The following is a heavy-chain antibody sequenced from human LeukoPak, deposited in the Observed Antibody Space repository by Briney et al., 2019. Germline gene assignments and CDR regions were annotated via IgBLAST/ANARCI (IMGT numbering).Heavy chain of an antibody. Sequence: SETLSLTCTVSGGSLSSRSYYWGWIRQPPGKGLEWIGSIDYSGSTYYNPSLKSRVTISEDTSKNQFSLKLSSVTAADTAVYYCTLFDYGDYYFGYWGQGTLVTVSS. V-gene: IGHV4-39*01. CDR3: TLFDYGDYYFGY. CDR1: GGSLSSRSYY. J-gene: IGHJ4*02. D-gene: IGHD4-17*01. CDR2: IDYSGST.